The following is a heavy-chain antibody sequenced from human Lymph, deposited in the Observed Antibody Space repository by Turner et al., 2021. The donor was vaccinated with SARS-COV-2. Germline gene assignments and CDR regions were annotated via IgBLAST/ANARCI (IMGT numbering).Heavy chain of an antibody. CDR1: GFTFDDYA. CDR3: AKKGLSGRKLQFVPYFAY. D-gene: IGHD5-12*01. J-gene: IGHJ4*02. CDR2: ISGDVGST. Sequence: EVQLVESGGGVVQPGGSLSLSCAAYGFTFDDYAMHWVRQAPGKGLEWVSLISGDVGSTYYADSVKGRFTISRNDSKNSLYLKINSIRTENTALYYCAKKGLSGRKLQFVPYFAYWGQGTLVSVSS. V-gene: IGHV3-43*02.